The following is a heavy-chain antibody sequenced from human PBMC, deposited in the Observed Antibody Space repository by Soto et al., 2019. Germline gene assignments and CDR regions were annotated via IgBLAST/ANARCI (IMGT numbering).Heavy chain of an antibody. J-gene: IGHJ5*02. D-gene: IGHD3-9*01. CDR1: GYTFTGYY. CDR2: INPNSGGT. V-gene: IGHV1-2*04. Sequence: ASVKVSCKASGYTFTGYYMHWVRQAPGQGLEWMGWINPNSGGTNYAQKFQGWVTMTRDTSISTAYMELSRLRSDDTAVYYCARGMYYVILTGSFQDINLFDPWGQGTLVIVSS. CDR3: ARGMYYVILTGSFQDINLFDP.